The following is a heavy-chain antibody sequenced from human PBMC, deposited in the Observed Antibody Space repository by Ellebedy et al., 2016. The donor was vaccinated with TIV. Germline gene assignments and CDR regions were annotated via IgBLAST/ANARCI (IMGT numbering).Heavy chain of an antibody. CDR2: IYPGDSDT. CDR3: ARHSHYLFYFNGMDV. CDR1: GYSFTTYW. Sequence: GESLKISCKGSGYSFTTYWIGWVRQMPGKGLEWMGIIYPGDSDTKYSPSFQGQVIISADKSITTAYLRLSSLKTSDTATYYCARHSHYLFYFNGMDVWGQGTTVTVSS. J-gene: IGHJ6*02. D-gene: IGHD1-26*01. V-gene: IGHV5-51*01.